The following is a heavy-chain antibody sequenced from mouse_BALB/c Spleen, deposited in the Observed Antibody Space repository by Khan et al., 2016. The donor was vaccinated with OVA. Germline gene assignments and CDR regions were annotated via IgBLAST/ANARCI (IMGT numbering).Heavy chain of an antibody. J-gene: IGHJ3*01. CDR2: IDPYNGGT. V-gene: IGHV1S135*01. CDR3: ARGGYGGFAY. Sequence: VQLQQSGPELVKPGASVKVSCKASGYAFTSYIMYWVKQSHGKSLEWIGYIDPYNGGTSYNQKFKGKATLTVDKSSTTAYMHLNSLTSEDYAVXYCARGGYGGFAYWGQGTLVTVSA. D-gene: IGHD2-2*01. CDR1: GYAFTSYI.